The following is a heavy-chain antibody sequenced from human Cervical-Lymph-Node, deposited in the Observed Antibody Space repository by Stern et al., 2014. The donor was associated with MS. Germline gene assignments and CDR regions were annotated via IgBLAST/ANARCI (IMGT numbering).Heavy chain of an antibody. CDR2: ISYEGSDK. V-gene: IGHV3-30*18. J-gene: IGHJ4*02. Sequence: VQLVESGGGVVQPGRSLRLSCAASGFTFSTYGMHWVRQAPGKGLEWVAMISYEGSDKYYADSVKGRFTISRDNSKNTLYLQMHSLRAEDTAVYYCAKALSSGYRWWEYSDYWGQGTLVTVSS. D-gene: IGHD3-22*01. CDR3: AKALSSGYRWWEYSDY. CDR1: GFTFSTYG.